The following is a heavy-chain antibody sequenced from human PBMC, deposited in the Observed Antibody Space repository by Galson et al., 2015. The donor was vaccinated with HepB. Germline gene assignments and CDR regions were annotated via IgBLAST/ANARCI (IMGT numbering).Heavy chain of an antibody. CDR2: ISAYNGNT. D-gene: IGHD3-22*01. Sequence: SVKVSCKASGYTFTSYDISWVRQAPGQGLERMGWISAYNGNTNYAQKLQDRLTMTTDTSTSTAYMELRSLRSDDTAVYYCAREMYYYDSSGYSSFDYWGQGTLVTVSS. J-gene: IGHJ4*02. CDR1: GYTFTSYD. CDR3: AREMYYYDSSGYSSFDY. V-gene: IGHV1-18*04.